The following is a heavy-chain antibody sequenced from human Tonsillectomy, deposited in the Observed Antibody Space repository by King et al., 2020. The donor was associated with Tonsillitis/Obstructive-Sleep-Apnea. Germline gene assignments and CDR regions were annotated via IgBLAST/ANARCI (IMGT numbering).Heavy chain of an antibody. CDR2: SDHSRST. J-gene: IGHJ3*02. V-gene: IGHV4-4*02. Sequence: VQLQESGPGLVKPSGTLSLTCAVSGGSISSSNWWSWVRQPPGKGLEWIGDSDHSRSTNYNPSFKSRGTISVDQPKNQLSLRLTSVTAADTAVYYCARDRGFYGDSSFDIWGQGTMVAVSS. CDR3: ARDRGFYGDSSFDI. D-gene: IGHD4-17*01. CDR1: GGSISSSNW.